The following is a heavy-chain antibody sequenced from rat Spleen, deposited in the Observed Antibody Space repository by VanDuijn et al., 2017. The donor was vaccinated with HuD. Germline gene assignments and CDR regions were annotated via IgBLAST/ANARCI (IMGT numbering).Heavy chain of an antibody. V-gene: IGHV5-29*01. CDR1: GFTFSDFF. CDR3: AGAGYLRDWYFDF. J-gene: IGHJ1*01. D-gene: IGHD2-2*01. CDR2: ISSDGSST. Sequence: EVQLVESDGGLVQPGRSLKLSCAASGFTFSDFFMAWVRQAPAKGLEWVATISSDGSSTYYRDSVKGRFTISRDNTERALSLQMDNLRFEDSATYHCAGAGYLRDWYFDFWGPGTMVTVSS.